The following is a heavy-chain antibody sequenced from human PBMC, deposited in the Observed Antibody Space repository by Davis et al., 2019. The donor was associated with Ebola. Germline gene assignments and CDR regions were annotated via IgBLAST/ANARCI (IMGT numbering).Heavy chain of an antibody. Sequence: ASVKVSCKASGYTFTSYGISWVRQAPGQGLEWMGWINPNSGGTNYAQKFQGWVTISVDTSKNQFSLKLSSVTAADTAVYYCARLYYDILTGYSKEYYFDYWGQGTLVTVSS. CDR3: ARLYYDILTGYSKEYYFDY. V-gene: IGHV1-2*04. D-gene: IGHD3-9*01. J-gene: IGHJ4*02. CDR2: INPNSGGT. CDR1: GYTFTSYG.